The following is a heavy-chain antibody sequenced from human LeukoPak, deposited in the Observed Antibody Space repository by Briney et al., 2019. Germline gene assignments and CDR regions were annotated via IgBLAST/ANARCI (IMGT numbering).Heavy chain of an antibody. V-gene: IGHV3-23*01. D-gene: IGHD4/OR15-4a*01. CDR1: GFTFTNYA. Sequence: PGGSLRLSCAASGFTFTNYAMSWVRQAPGRGLEWVSNISPGGSTSYADSVKGRFTISRDNYKNTMYLQMNSLRAEDTAVYYCARRAGAYSHPYDYWGQGTLVTVSS. CDR3: ARRAGAYSHPYDY. J-gene: IGHJ4*02. CDR2: ISPGGST.